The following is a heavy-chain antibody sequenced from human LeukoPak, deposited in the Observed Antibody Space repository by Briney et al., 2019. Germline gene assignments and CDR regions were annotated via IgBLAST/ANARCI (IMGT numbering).Heavy chain of an antibody. V-gene: IGHV4-30-4*01. J-gene: IGHJ3*02. CDR2: IYYSGST. CDR1: GGSISSGDYY. Sequence: PSETLSLTCTVSGGSISSGDYYWSWIRQPPGKGLEWIGYIYYSGSTYYNPSLKSRVTISVDTSKNQFSLKLSSVTAADTAVYYCARYCSSTSCYWPDAFDIWGQGTMVTVSS. CDR3: ARYCSSTSCYWPDAFDI. D-gene: IGHD2-2*01.